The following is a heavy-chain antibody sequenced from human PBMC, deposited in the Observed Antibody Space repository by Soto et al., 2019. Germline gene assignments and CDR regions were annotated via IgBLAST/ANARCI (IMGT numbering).Heavy chain of an antibody. CDR3: ARVSAPDFWSGYYTGIGSAWFDP. Sequence: ASVKVSCKASGYTFTSYGISWVRQAPGQGLEGMGWISAYNGNTNYAQKLQGRVTMTTDTSTSTAYMELRSLRSDDTAVYYCARVSAPDFWSGYYTGIGSAWFDPWGQGTLVTVSS. CDR1: GYTFTSYG. V-gene: IGHV1-18*04. CDR2: ISAYNGNT. D-gene: IGHD3-3*01. J-gene: IGHJ5*02.